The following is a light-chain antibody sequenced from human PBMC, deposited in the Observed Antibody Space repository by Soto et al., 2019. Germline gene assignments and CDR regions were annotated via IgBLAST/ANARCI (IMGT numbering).Light chain of an antibody. J-gene: IGLJ1*01. CDR1: SSDVGGYKF. Sequence: QSALTQPPSASGSPGQSVTISCTGTSSDVGGYKFVSWYQQHPGKAPKLLIYEVTQRPSGVPDRFSGSKSGNTASLTVSGLQAEDDADYYCSSYAGSNMGVFGTATKLTVL. V-gene: IGLV2-8*01. CDR3: SSYAGSNMGV. CDR2: EVT.